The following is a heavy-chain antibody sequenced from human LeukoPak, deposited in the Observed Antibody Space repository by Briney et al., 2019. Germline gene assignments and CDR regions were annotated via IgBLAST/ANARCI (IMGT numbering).Heavy chain of an antibody. V-gene: IGHV3-53*01. CDR3: PRASSWYGGGFQH. CDR1: WFTVSSTY. D-gene: IGHD6-13*01. CDR2: IYSGGST. J-gene: IGHJ1*01. Sequence: GGSLRLSXAASWFTVSSTYMSWGCQAPGEGVGWGSVIYSGGSTYYADSVKGRFTISRDNSKNTLYLQMNSLRAEDTAVYYCPRASSWYGGGFQHWGQGTLVTVSS.